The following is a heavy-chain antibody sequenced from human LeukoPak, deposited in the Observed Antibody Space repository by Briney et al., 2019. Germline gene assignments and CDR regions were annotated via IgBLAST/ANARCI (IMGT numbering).Heavy chain of an antibody. Sequence: PSQTLSLICTVSGGSISSGDYYWSWIREPPGKGLEWIGYIYNSGSTYYNPSLKSRLTISADTSKNQFSLKLSSVTAADTAVYYCARRYSYGSGYFDYWGQGTLVPVSS. D-gene: IGHD5-18*01. V-gene: IGHV4-30-4*01. CDR2: IYNSGST. CDR3: ARRYSYGSGYFDY. CDR1: GGSISSGDYY. J-gene: IGHJ4*02.